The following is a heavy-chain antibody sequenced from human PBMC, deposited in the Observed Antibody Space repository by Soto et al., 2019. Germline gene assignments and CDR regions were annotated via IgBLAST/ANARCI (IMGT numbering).Heavy chain of an antibody. Sequence: LSLTCTVSGGSISSYYWSWIRQPPGKGLEWIGYIYYSGSTNYNPSLKNRVTISVDTSKNQFSLKLSSVTAADTAVYYCARERDYSSSWYRGVFDYWGQGTLVTVSS. CDR1: GGSISSYY. V-gene: IGHV4-59*01. D-gene: IGHD6-13*01. CDR2: IYYSGST. CDR3: ARERDYSSSWYRGVFDY. J-gene: IGHJ4*02.